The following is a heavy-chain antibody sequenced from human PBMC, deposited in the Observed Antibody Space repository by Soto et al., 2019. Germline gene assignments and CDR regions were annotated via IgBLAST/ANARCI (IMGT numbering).Heavy chain of an antibody. CDR1: GFTFSSYE. D-gene: IGHD3-22*01. CDR3: ARPNGATYYYDSSAHSHDAFDI. CDR2: ISSSGSTI. V-gene: IGHV3-48*03. Sequence: HPGGSLRLSCAASGFTFSSYEMNWVRQAPGKGLEWVSYISSSGSTIYYADSVKGRFTISRDNAKNSLYLQMNSLRAEDTAVYYCARPNGATYYYDSSAHSHDAFDIWGQGTMVT. J-gene: IGHJ3*02.